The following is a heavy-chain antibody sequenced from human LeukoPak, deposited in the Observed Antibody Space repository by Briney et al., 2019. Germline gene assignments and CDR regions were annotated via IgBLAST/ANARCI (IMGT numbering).Heavy chain of an antibody. CDR3: ARGRQTGGTYYPYDY. CDR2: ISSSGSTI. J-gene: IGHJ4*02. CDR1: GFTFSDYY. V-gene: IGHV3-11*04. Sequence: GGSLRLSCAASGFTFSDYYMSWIRQAPGKGLKWVSYISSSGSTIYYADSVKGRFTISRDNAKNSLYLQMNSLRADDTAVYYCARGRQTGGTYYPYDYWGQGTLVTVSS. D-gene: IGHD1-26*01.